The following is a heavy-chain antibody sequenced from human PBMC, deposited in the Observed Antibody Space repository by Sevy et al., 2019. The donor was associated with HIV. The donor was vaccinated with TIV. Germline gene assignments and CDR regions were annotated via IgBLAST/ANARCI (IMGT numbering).Heavy chain of an antibody. CDR3: ARLSGYSSSWSYFDY. J-gene: IGHJ4*02. CDR1: GFTFSSYS. Sequence: WGSLRLSCAASGFTFSSYSMNWVRQAPGKGLEWVSYISGSGSTIYYADSVKGRFTISRDSAKNSLYLQMNSLRAEDTAVYYCARLSGYSSSWSYFDYWGQGTLVTVSS. CDR2: ISGSGSTI. D-gene: IGHD6-13*01. V-gene: IGHV3-48*01.